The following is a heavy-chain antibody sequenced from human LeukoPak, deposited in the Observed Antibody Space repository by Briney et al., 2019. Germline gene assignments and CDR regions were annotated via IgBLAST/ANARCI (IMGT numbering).Heavy chain of an antibody. CDR1: GVSLSSYY. CDR3: ARGRGYSYGYDYYYGMDV. Sequence: PSETLSLTCTVSGVSLSSYYWSWIRQPPGKGLEWIGYIYYSGSTNYNPSLKSRVTISVDTSKNQFSLKLSSVTAADTAVYYCARGRGYSYGYDYYYGMDVWGQGTTVTVSS. D-gene: IGHD5-18*01. J-gene: IGHJ6*02. V-gene: IGHV4-59*01. CDR2: IYYSGST.